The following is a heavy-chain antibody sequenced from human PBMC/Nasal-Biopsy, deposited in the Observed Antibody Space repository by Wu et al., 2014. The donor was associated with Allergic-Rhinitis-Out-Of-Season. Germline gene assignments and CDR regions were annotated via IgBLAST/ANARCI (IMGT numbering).Heavy chain of an antibody. J-gene: IGHJ1*01. CDR3: ARYYDSSGDYTEYFQH. CDR2: HSGST. D-gene: IGHD3-22*01. V-gene: IGHV4-34*01. Sequence: HSGSTNYNPSLKSRVTISVDTSKNQFSLKLRSVTAADTAVYYCARYYDSSGDYTEYFQHWGQGTLVTVSS.